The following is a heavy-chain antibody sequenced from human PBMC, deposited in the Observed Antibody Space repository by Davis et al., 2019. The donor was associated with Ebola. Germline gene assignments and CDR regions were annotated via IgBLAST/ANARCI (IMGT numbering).Heavy chain of an antibody. CDR2: ISGDGSST. V-gene: IGHV3-74*01. J-gene: IGHJ6*02. CDR1: GFTFNTYW. D-gene: IGHD4-11*01. CDR3: ARALTTGATSYYYYGMDV. Sequence: PGGSLRLSCAASGFTFNTYWMHWVRQAPGKGLMWVSRISGDGSSTSYADSVKGRFTISRDNAKNTLYLQMNSLRAEDTAVYYCARALTTGATSYYYYGMDVWGQGTTVTVSS.